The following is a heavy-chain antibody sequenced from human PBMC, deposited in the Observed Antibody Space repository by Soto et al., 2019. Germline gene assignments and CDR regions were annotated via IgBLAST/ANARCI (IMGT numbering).Heavy chain of an antibody. Sequence: SETLSLTCTVSGGSVSSGSYYWSWIRQPPGKGLEWIGYIYYSGSTNYNPSLKSRVTISVDTSKNQFSLKLSSVTAADTAVYYCARGRYCSGGSCYPFNDAFDIWGQGTMVTVSS. D-gene: IGHD2-15*01. V-gene: IGHV4-61*01. CDR2: IYYSGST. J-gene: IGHJ3*02. CDR3: ARGRYCSGGSCYPFNDAFDI. CDR1: GGSVSSGSYY.